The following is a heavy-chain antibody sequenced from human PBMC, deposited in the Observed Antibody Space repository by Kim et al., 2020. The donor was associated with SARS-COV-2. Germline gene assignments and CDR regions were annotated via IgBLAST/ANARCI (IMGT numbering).Heavy chain of an antibody. V-gene: IGHV3-23*01. Sequence: GGSLRLSCAASGFTFSSYAMSWVRQAPGKGLEWVSAISGSGGSTYYADSVKGRFTISRDNSKNTLYLQMNSLRAEDTAVYYCAKSWPKLEPRHPTKYYFDYWGQGTLVTVSS. J-gene: IGHJ4*02. CDR1: GFTFSSYA. CDR2: ISGSGGST. D-gene: IGHD1-1*01. CDR3: AKSWPKLEPRHPTKYYFDY.